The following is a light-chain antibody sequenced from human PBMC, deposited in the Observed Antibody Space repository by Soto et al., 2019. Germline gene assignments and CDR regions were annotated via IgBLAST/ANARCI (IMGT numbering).Light chain of an antibody. V-gene: IGKV1-9*01. J-gene: IGKJ5*01. CDR3: QQVKNFPFS. CDR2: AAS. CDR1: ADISSY. Sequence: IQLTQSPSSLSASVGARVTFTCRASADISSYLVWYQQKPGAAPKLLLYAASALHSGVPSRFSGSGSGTYFTRTISSLPPEDFAVYVCQQVKNFPFSFGQGTRLQSK.